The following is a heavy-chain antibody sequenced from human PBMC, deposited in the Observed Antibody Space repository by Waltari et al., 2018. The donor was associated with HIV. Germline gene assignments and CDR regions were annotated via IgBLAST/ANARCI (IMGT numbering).Heavy chain of an antibody. CDR3: AHRLTSAAAPRDWFDP. V-gene: IGHV2-5*02. CDR1: GFSLSTSGVG. CDR2: IYWDDDK. J-gene: IGHJ5*02. Sequence: QITLKESGPTLVKPTQTLTLTCTFSGFSLSTSGVGVGWIRQPPGKALEWLALIYWDDDKRYSPSLNSRLTITKDTSKNQVVLTMTNMDPVDTATYYCAHRLTSAAAPRDWFDPWGQGTLVTVSS. D-gene: IGHD6-13*01.